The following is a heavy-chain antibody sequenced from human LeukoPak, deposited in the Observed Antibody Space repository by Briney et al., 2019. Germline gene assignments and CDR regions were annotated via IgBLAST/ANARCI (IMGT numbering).Heavy chain of an antibody. J-gene: IGHJ4*02. Sequence: PGGSLRLSCAASGFTFSSYEMNWVRQAPGKGLEWVSYISSSGSTIYYADSVKGRFTISRDNAKNSLYLQMNSLRAEDTAVYYCAGAGGDYDSSGYFYWGQGTLVTVSS. CDR2: ISSSGSTI. V-gene: IGHV3-48*03. D-gene: IGHD3-22*01. CDR1: GFTFSSYE. CDR3: AGAGGDYDSSGYFY.